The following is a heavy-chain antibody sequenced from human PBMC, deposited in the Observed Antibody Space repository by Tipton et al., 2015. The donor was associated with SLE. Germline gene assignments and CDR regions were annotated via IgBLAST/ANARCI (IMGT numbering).Heavy chain of an antibody. V-gene: IGHV4-4*07. Sequence: TLSLTCIVSGGSISSNYWIWIWQPAGKGLEWIGRIYTSGSTNYNPSLKSRVTISVDTSKNQFSLKLSSVTAADTAVYYCARAAELGIVYFDYWGQGTLVTVSS. D-gene: IGHD7-27*01. CDR3: ARAAELGIVYFDY. CDR2: IYTSGST. CDR1: GGSISSNY. J-gene: IGHJ4*02.